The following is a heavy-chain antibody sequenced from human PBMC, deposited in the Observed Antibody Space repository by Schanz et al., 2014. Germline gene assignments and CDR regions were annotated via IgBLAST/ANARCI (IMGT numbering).Heavy chain of an antibody. V-gene: IGHV3-66*01. D-gene: IGHD7-27*01. CDR1: GFTVSSNY. CDR2: IYGGGIT. J-gene: IGHJ3*02. CDR3: ARENLNWEAFDI. Sequence: VQLVESGGGLVQPGGSLRLSCAASGFTVSSNYMSWVRQAPGKGLEWVSVIYGGGITYYADSVKGRFTISRDNAKNSLYLEMTSLRGEDTAVYYCARENLNWEAFDIWGQGTVVTVSS.